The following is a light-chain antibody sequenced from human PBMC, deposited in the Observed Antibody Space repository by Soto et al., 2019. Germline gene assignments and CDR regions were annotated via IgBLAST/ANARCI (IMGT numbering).Light chain of an antibody. CDR2: AAS. Sequence: DIQMTQSPSSLSASVGDRVTITCRASQSISNFLNWYQQKPGKAPELLIYAASSLHSGVPSRFRGRGSGTNFTLTISSLQPEDFATYSCQQSYTTPYTFGQGTKLEIK. J-gene: IGKJ2*01. V-gene: IGKV1-39*01. CDR1: QSISNF. CDR3: QQSYTTPYT.